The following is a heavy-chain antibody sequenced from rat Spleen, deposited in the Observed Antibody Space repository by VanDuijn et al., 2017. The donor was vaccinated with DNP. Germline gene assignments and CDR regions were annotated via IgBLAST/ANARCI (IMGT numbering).Heavy chain of an antibody. CDR2: INTDGGST. Sequence: EVRLVETGGGLVQPGRSLKLSCVASGFTFSSYWMFWIRPAPGKGLEWVASINTDGGSTYYPDSVKGRFTISRDNAENTVYLQMSSLRSEDTATYYCASWAPIAPLSTSNYWGQGVMVTVSS. J-gene: IGHJ2*01. D-gene: IGHD1-2*01. V-gene: IGHV5-58*01. CDR1: GFTFSSYW. CDR3: ASWAPIAPLSTSNY.